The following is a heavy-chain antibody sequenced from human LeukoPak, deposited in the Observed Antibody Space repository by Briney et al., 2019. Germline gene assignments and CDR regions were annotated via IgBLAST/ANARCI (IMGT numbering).Heavy chain of an antibody. V-gene: IGHV1-2*02. CDR3: ARAGNCSSTSCYPDY. CDR1: GYTFTGYY. D-gene: IGHD2-2*01. J-gene: IGHJ4*02. CDR2: INPNSGGT. Sequence: ASVKVSCKASGYTFTGYYMHWVRQAPGQGLEWMRWINPNSGGTNYAQKFQGRVTMTRDTSISTAYMELSRLRSDDTAVYYCARAGNCSSTSCYPDYWGQGTLVTVSS.